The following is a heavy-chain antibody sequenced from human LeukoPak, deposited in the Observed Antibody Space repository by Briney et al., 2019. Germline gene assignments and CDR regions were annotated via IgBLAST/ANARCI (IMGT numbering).Heavy chain of an antibody. CDR3: AKVEKGGDGHDY. D-gene: IGHD3-16*01. CDR1: GFTFKDSW. CDR2: INGDGSDI. Sequence: GVSLRLSCQASGFTFKDSWMYWVRQAPGQGLLWVSRINGDGSDISYVDSVKGRFTISRDNSKNTLYMQMNSLRAEDTAVYYCAKVEKGGDGHDYWGQGTLVTVSS. V-gene: IGHV3-74*01. J-gene: IGHJ4*02.